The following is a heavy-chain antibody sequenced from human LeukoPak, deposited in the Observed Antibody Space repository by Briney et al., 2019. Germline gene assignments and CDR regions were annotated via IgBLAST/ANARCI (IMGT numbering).Heavy chain of an antibody. CDR2: ISSSGSTI. CDR3: AGVVGRTYAFDI. CDR1: GFTFSDYY. J-gene: IGHJ3*02. Sequence: GGSLRLPCAASGFTFSDYYMSWIRQAPGKGLEWVSYISSSGSTIYYADSVKGRFTISRDNAKNSLYLQMNSLRAEDTAVYYCAGVVGRTYAFDIWGQGTMVTVSS. D-gene: IGHD1-26*01. V-gene: IGHV3-11*01.